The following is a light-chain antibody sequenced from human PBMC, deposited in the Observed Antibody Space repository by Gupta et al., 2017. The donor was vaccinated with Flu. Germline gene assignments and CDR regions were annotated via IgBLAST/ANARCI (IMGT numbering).Light chain of an antibody. CDR3: QKRSDYWT. V-gene: IGKV3-11*01. Sequence: LVLTQFPATLALSPGERATLSCRASQSISSYLAWYQQKPGQAPRLLIYDASNRAPGIPARFSSSGSGEDFTLTISNLEPEDFAVYYCQKRSDYWTFGQGTKVEI. CDR2: DAS. CDR1: QSISSY. J-gene: IGKJ1*01.